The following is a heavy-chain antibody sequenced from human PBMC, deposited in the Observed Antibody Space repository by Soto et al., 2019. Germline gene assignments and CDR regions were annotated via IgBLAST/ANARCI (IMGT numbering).Heavy chain of an antibody. CDR2: IRNNGAHT. CDR3: ARRGYGSRWPNVYMDV. CDR1: GFTFSSYA. V-gene: IGHV3-64*01. J-gene: IGHJ6*03. Sequence: GGSLRLSCAASGFTFSSYAMSWVRQAPGKGLEYVAGIRNNGAHTDYANSVKGRFTISRDNSENTLYLQMGSLRAEDMALYYCARRGYGSRWPNVYMDVWGEGTTVTVSS. D-gene: IGHD6-13*01.